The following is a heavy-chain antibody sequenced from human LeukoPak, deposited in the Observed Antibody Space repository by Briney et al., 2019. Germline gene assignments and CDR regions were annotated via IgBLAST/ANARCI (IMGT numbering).Heavy chain of an antibody. J-gene: IGHJ4*02. CDR2: AHTSGST. CDR3: ARQASKIVVVPAATPHLTYYFDY. D-gene: IGHD2-2*01. Sequence: SETLSLTCIVSGGSMTSGTFSWSWIRQPAGKGLQWIGRAHTSGSTNYNPSLQSRVTISVDTSKNQFSLKLSSVTAADTAVYYCARQASKIVVVPAATPHLTYYFDYWGQGTLVTVSS. V-gene: IGHV4-61*02. CDR1: GGSMTSGTFS.